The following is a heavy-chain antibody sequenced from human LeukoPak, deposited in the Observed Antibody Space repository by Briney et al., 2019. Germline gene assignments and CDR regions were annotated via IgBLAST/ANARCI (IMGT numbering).Heavy chain of an antibody. CDR3: AKDFPQNEGYFDY. J-gene: IGHJ4*02. CDR2: IYSGGST. Sequence: GGSLRLSCAASGFTVSSNYMSWVRQAPGKGLEWVSVIYSGGSTYYADSVKGRFTISRDNSKNTLYLQMNSLRAEDTAVYYCAKDFPQNEGYFDYWGQGTLVTVSS. V-gene: IGHV3-53*01. D-gene: IGHD1-1*01. CDR1: GFTVSSNY.